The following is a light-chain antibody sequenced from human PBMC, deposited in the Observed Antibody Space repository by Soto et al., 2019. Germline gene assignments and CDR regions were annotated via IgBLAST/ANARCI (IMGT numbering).Light chain of an antibody. CDR2: EVT. V-gene: IGLV2-14*01. CDR1: TSDFGFYNY. Sequence: SVLPQPASVSGSPGQSITISCTGTTSDFGFYNYVSWYQHHPGKAPKLLIYEVTNRHSGVSNRFSGSKSGNTASLTISGLQAEDEADYYCSSYTSSTDYVFGTGTKGTVL. J-gene: IGLJ1*01. CDR3: SSYTSSTDYV.